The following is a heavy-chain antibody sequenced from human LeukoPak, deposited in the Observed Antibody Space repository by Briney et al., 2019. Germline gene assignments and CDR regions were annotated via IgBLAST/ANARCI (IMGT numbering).Heavy chain of an antibody. CDR1: GFTFSSYS. Sequence: GGSLRLSCAASGFTFSSYSMNWVRQAPGKGLEWVSYISSSSSTIYYADSVKGRFTISRNNAKNSLYLQMNSLRAEDTAVYYCARDYSMDYWGQGTLVTVSS. J-gene: IGHJ4*02. V-gene: IGHV3-48*01. CDR2: ISSSSSTI. CDR3: ARDYSMDY. D-gene: IGHD4-11*01.